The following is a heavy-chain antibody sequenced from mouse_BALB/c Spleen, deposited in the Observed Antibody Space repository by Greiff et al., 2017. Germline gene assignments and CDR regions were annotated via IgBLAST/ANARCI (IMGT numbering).Heavy chain of an antibody. CDR3: ARGLFTTVVATDAMDY. CDR1: GFTFSSYA. Sequence: EVKPMESGGGLVKPGGSLKLSCAASGFTFSSYAMSWVRQTPEKRLEWVASISSGGSTYYPDSVKGRFTISRDNARNILYLQMSSLRSEDTAMYYCARGLFTTVVATDAMDYWGQGTSVTVSS. CDR2: ISSGGST. J-gene: IGHJ4*01. D-gene: IGHD1-1*01. V-gene: IGHV5-6-5*01.